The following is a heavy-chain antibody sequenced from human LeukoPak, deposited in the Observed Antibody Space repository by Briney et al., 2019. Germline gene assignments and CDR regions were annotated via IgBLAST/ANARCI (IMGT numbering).Heavy chain of an antibody. V-gene: IGHV1-18*01. CDR1: GYTFTSYG. D-gene: IGHD1-20*01. Sequence: ASVKVSCKASGYTFTSYGISWVRQAPGQRLEWMGWISAYNGNTNYAQKLQGRVTMTTDTSTSTAYMELRSLRSDDTAVYYCARRGRGITGTMGNWFDPWGQGTLVTVSS. J-gene: IGHJ5*02. CDR2: ISAYNGNT. CDR3: ARRGRGITGTMGNWFDP.